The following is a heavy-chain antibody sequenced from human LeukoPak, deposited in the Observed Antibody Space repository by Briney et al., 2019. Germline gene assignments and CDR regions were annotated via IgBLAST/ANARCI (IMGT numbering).Heavy chain of an antibody. CDR1: GGSISSGSYY. V-gene: IGHV4-61*02. CDR3: ARAYYSNDVDGMDV. CDR2: NYTSGST. Sequence: PSETLSLTRTVSGGSISSGSYYWSWIRQPAGERLEWIGRNYTSGSTNYNPSLKSRVTISVDTSKNQFSLKLSSVTAADTAVYYCARAYYSNDVDGMDVWGQGTTVTVSS. D-gene: IGHD4-11*01. J-gene: IGHJ6*02.